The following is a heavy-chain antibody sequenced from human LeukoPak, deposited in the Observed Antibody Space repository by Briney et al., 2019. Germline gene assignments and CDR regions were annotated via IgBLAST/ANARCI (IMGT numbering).Heavy chain of an antibody. V-gene: IGHV3-53*01. D-gene: IGHD3-10*01. CDR1: GFTVSNDY. CDR2: IYSGGDT. CDR3: ARDGYGFYYYGMDV. J-gene: IGHJ6*02. Sequence: PGGSLRLSCAASGFTVSNDYMSWVRQAPGKGLEWVSIIYSGGDTYYADAVKGRFTISRDNSKNTLYLQMNSLRAEDTAVYYCARDGYGFYYYGMDVWGQGTTVTVSS.